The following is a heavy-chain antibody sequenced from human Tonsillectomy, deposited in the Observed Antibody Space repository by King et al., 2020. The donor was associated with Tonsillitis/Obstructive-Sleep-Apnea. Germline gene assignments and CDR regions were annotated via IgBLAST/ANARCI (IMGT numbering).Heavy chain of an antibody. J-gene: IGHJ5*02. CDR1: GYTFTSYG. CDR3: ARDLVTIFGVVISKRFDP. D-gene: IGHD3-3*01. Sequence: VQLVESGAEVKKPGASVKVSCKASGYTFTSYGISWVRQAPGQGLEWMGGISAYNGNTNYAQKLLGRVTMTTDTSTSTAYMELRSLRSDDTAVYYCARDLVTIFGVVISKRFDPWGQGTLVTVSS. CDR2: ISAYNGNT. V-gene: IGHV1-18*01.